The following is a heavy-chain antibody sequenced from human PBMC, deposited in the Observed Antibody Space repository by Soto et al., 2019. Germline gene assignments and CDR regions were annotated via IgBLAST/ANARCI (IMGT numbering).Heavy chain of an antibody. J-gene: IGHJ5*02. V-gene: IGHV4-39*01. CDR3: ARVRFLEWFPPTNWFDP. D-gene: IGHD3-3*01. CDR2: IYYSGST. CDR1: GGSISSSSYY. Sequence: SETLSLTCTVSGGSISSSSYYWGWIRQPPGKGLEWIGSIYYSGSTYYNPSLKSRVTISVDTSKNQFSLKLSSVTAADTAVYYCARVRFLEWFPPTNWFDPWGQGTLVTVSS.